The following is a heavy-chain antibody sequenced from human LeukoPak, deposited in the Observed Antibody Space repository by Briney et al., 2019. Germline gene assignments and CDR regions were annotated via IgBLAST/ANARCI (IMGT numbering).Heavy chain of an antibody. J-gene: IGHJ5*02. CDR1: GFTFSRYG. Sequence: PGGSLRLSCAASGFTFSRYGMHWVRQAPGKGLDWVAFIHHDGSNKYYADSVRGRFTISRDNSKSTLYLQMNSLRAEDTAVYFCAKGDKMPTWRRTYNRFDPWGQGTLVTVSS. V-gene: IGHV3-30*02. CDR3: AKGDKMPTWRRTYNRFDP. CDR2: IHHDGSNK. D-gene: IGHD5-24*01.